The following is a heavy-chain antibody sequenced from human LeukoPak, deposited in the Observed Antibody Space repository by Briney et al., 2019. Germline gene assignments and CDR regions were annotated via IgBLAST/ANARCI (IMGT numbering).Heavy chain of an antibody. CDR3: ARERAFYYFDY. Sequence: GGSLRLSCAASGFTFTTYTIHWVRQAPGQGLEYVSAVVGNGGTTYYANSVKGRFTISRDNPKNTEHLQMGSLRAEDTVVYYCARERAFYYFDYWGQGALVTVSS. CDR2: VVGNGGTT. J-gene: IGHJ4*02. CDR1: GFTFTTYT. V-gene: IGHV3-64*01.